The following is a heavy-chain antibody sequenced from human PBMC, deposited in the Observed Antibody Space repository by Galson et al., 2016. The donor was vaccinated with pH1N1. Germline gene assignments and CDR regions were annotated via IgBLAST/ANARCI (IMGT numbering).Heavy chain of an antibody. D-gene: IGHD6-25*01. CDR2: INQDGSVK. CDR1: GFTFSSYW. J-gene: IGHJ4*02. CDR3: AREIAAAGSY. Sequence: SLRLSCAASGFTFSSYWMSWVRQAPGKGLEWVANINQDGSVKYYVDPVKGRFTISRDNAKNSVYLQMNSRSAEDTAVYYCAREIAAAGSYWGQGTLVTVSS. V-gene: IGHV3-7*01.